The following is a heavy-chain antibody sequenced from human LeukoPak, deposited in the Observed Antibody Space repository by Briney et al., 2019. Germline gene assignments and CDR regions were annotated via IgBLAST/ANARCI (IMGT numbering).Heavy chain of an antibody. D-gene: IGHD6-19*01. V-gene: IGHV4-39*01. CDR1: GGSITSSSYY. CDR3: ARLLTRGDYSSGWYDY. J-gene: IGHJ4*02. Sequence: PSETLSLTCTVSGGSITSSSYYWGWIRQPPGKGLEWIGSIYYSGSTYNNPSLMRRVTISVDTSKNQFSLKLSSVTAADTAEYYCARLLTRGDYSSGWYDYWGQGALVTVSS. CDR2: IYYSGST.